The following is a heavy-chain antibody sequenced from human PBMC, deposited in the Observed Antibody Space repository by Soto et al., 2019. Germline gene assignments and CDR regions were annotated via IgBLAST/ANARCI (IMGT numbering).Heavy chain of an antibody. V-gene: IGHV4-34*01. D-gene: IGHD3-10*01. CDR1: GGPYSGYY. CDR2: ISHSGST. Sequence: SETLSLTCAVDGGPYSGYYWSWIRQPPGKGLEWIGEISHSGSTNYNPSLKSRVTISVDTSKNQFSLKLSSVTAADTAVYYCARVRVYGSGSYWAYYYYYGMDVWGQGTTVT. J-gene: IGHJ6*02. CDR3: ARVRVYGSGSYWAYYYYYGMDV.